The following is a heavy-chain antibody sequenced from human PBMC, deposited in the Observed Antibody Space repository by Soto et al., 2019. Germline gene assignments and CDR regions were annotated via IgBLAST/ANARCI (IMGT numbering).Heavy chain of an antibody. J-gene: IGHJ5*01. V-gene: IGHV4-4*02. D-gene: IGHD1-1*01. Sequence: QVHLQESGPGLVAPSGTLSLTCTLSGGSVRAPDWWNWVRQSPDKGLEWIAEVHISGHSNYNPSLMSRVSVSIDSSKNQFYLNFNSVTAADTAIYYCARVRPGCSANNCYFDPWGQGTQVTISS. CDR3: ARVRPGCSANNCYFDP. CDR2: VHISGHS. CDR1: GGSVRAPDW.